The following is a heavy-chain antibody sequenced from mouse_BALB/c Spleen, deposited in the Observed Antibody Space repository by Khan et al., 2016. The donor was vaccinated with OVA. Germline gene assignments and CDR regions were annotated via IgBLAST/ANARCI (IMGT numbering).Heavy chain of an antibody. J-gene: IGHJ1*01. Sequence: QVQLKESGPGLVAPSQSLSITCTVSGFSLSRYSINWVRQPPGKGLEWLGIMWIGGSTDYNSALKSRLSISKDNSKSQVFLKMTSPQTDDTAMYYCARNRDGGSYWYFDVWGAGTTVTVSS. CDR2: MWIGGST. D-gene: IGHD3-3*01. CDR3: ARNRDGGSYWYFDV. V-gene: IGHV2-6-4*01. CDR1: GFSLSRYS.